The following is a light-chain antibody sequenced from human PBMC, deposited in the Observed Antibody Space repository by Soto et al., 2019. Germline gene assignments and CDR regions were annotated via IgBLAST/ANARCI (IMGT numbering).Light chain of an antibody. V-gene: IGKV3-20*01. CDR2: GAS. J-gene: IGKJ3*01. CDR3: QEYSSSPPEFT. CDR1: QSVSSNY. Sequence: EIVLTQSPGTLSVSPGERVTLSCRASQSVSSNYLAWYQQRPGQAPRLLIFGASYRATGIPDRFSGSGSETDFTLTISRLEPEDFAVYYCQEYSSSPPEFTFGPGTKVESK.